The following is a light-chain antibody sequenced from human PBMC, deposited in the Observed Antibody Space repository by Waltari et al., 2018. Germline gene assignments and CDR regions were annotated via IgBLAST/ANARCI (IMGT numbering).Light chain of an antibody. CDR2: RTN. CDR3: VLYVGSGSCWV. Sequence: QTVVTQEPSFSVSPGGTVTLTCGLSSGPGSTNYFPSWYQQTTVQAPRTLIYRTNTRSSGVPGRFSVSSLGNTAALNSTGAQADDESDYYCVLYVGSGSCWVCGGGTKLTVL. V-gene: IGLV8-61*01. J-gene: IGLJ3*02. CDR1: SGPGSTNYF.